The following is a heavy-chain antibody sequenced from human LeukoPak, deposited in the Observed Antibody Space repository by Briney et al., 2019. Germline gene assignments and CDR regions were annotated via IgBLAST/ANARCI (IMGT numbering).Heavy chain of an antibody. V-gene: IGHV4-59*01. CDR3: AREPRSPGGRGRPFDF. D-gene: IGHD2-15*01. CDR1: GGSISSYV. CDR2: IYYSGTT. Sequence: SETLSLACTVSGGSISSYVWSWIRQPPGKGLEWICYIYYSGTTNYNPSLKSRVTISVDTSKNQFSLRLSSVTAAEPAVYYCAREPRSPGGRGRPFDFWGQGTLVTVSS. J-gene: IGHJ4*02.